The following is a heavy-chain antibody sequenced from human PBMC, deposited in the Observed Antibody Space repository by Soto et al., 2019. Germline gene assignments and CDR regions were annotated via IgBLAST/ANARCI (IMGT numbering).Heavy chain of an antibody. V-gene: IGHV3-23*01. J-gene: IGHJ4*02. Sequence: GGSLRLSCAASGFTFSDFAMIWVRQAPGKGLEWVSGISASGGGTHYADSVKGRFTISRDNSKNTLTLQMNSVRAEDTAVYYCAKLAYSSTDYWGQGTLVTVSS. D-gene: IGHD6-13*01. CDR1: GFTFSDFA. CDR2: ISASGGGT. CDR3: AKLAYSSTDY.